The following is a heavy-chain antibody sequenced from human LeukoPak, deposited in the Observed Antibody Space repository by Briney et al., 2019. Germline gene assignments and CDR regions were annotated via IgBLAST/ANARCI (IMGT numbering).Heavy chain of an antibody. CDR3: TRCPEVVGATSRYYYYMDV. Sequence: GGSLRLSCAASGFTFSSYGMHWVRQAPGKGLEWVAFIRYDGSNKYYADSVKGRFTISRDNSKNTLYLQMNSLRAEDTAVYYCTRCPEVVGATSRYYYYMDVWGKGTTVTISS. CDR2: IRYDGSNK. V-gene: IGHV3-30*02. CDR1: GFTFSSYG. J-gene: IGHJ6*03. D-gene: IGHD1-26*01.